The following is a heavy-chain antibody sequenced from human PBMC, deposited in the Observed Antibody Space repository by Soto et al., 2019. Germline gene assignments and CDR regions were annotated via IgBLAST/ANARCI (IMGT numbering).Heavy chain of an antibody. CDR2: INTNNGHT. CDR1: GHTFTRYG. J-gene: IGHJ4*02. CDR3: ARDGDQWDQRYFDS. D-gene: IGHD1-26*01. Sequence: QIQLVQSGGEVRRPGASVKVSCEASGHTFTRYGISWVRQAPGQGLEWMGWINTNNGHTNYARKFQGRVTMTTDTPTATVYMELRSLRSDDTAMYYCARDGDQWDQRYFDSWGQGTLVTVSS. V-gene: IGHV1-18*01.